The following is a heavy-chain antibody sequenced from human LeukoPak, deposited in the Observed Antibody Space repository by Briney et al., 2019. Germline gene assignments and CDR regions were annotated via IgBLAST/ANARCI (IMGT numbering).Heavy chain of an antibody. D-gene: IGHD5-12*01. J-gene: IGHJ5*02. CDR2: INPSGGST. Sequence: RRASVKVSCKASGYTFTSYYMHWVRQAPGQGLEWMGIINPSGGSTSYAQKFQGRVTMTRDMSTSIVYMELSSLRSEDTAVYYCARGGFGLYSGYDSDDNWFDPWGQGTLVTVSS. V-gene: IGHV1-46*01. CDR3: ARGGFGLYSGYDSDDNWFDP. CDR1: GYTFTSYY.